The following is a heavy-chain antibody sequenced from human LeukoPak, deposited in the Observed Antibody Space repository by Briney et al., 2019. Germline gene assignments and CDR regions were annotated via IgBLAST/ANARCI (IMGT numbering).Heavy chain of an antibody. V-gene: IGHV1-2*02. D-gene: IGHD3-22*01. CDR2: INPNSGGT. Sequence: GASVKVSCKVSGYTLTELSMHWVRQAPGQGLEWVGWINPNSGGTNYAQNFQGRVTMTRDTSITTAYMELSRLRSDDTAVYYCARVLRGITMILVVDAFDIWGQGTGVTVSS. CDR3: ARVLRGITMILVVDAFDI. CDR1: GYTLTELS. J-gene: IGHJ3*02.